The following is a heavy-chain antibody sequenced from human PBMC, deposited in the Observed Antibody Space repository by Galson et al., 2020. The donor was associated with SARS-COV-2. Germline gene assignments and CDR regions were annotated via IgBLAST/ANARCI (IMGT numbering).Heavy chain of an antibody. Sequence: GGSLRLSCAASEFNFSIYAMHWVRQAPGKGLEWVALTSNDGSNKYYADSVKGRFTISRDNSRNTLYLQMNSLRAEDTALYYCAKFGGSHSGGPNIRGMDAWGQGTTVTVSS. D-gene: IGHD1-26*01. CDR1: EFNFSIYA. CDR3: AKFGGSHSGGPNIRGMDA. V-gene: IGHV3-30*18. CDR2: TSNDGSNK. J-gene: IGHJ6*02.